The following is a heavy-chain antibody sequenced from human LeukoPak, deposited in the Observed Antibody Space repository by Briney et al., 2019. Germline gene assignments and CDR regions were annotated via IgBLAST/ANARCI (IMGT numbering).Heavy chain of an antibody. D-gene: IGHD3-9*01. CDR2: IIPIFGTA. Sequence: ASVKVSCKASGGTFSSYAISRVRQAPGQGLEWMGGIIPIFGTANYAQKFQGRVTITADESTSTAYMELSSLRSEDTAVYYCARAQQYYDILTGYSPFDYWGQGTLVTVSS. CDR3: ARAQQYYDILTGYSPFDY. V-gene: IGHV1-69*13. J-gene: IGHJ4*02. CDR1: GGTFSSYA.